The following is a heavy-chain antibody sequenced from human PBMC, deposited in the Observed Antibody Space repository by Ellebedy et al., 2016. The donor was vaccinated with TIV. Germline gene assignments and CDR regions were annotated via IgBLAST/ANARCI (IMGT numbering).Heavy chain of an antibody. D-gene: IGHD3-10*01. CDR1: GFTFSSYS. CDR2: ISYDGSNK. Sequence: GESLKISCAASGFTFSSYSMNWVRQAPGKGLEWVAVISYDGSNKYYADSVKGRFTISRDNSKNTLYLQMNSLRAEDTAVYYCAKRGGITMVRGVIQDVYYYGMDVWGQGTTVTVSS. CDR3: AKRGGITMVRGVIQDVYYYGMDV. J-gene: IGHJ6*02. V-gene: IGHV3-30*18.